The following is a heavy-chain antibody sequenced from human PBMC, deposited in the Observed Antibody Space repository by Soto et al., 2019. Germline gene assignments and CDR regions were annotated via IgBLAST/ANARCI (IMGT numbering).Heavy chain of an antibody. CDR1: GYTFTSYG. J-gene: IGHJ6*02. CDR3: ARDHGGPTTVTTYHYYYYGMDV. CDR2: ISAYKGNT. V-gene: IGHV1-18*01. D-gene: IGHD4-17*01. Sequence: QVQLVQSGAEVKKPGASVKVSCKASGYTFTSYGISWVRQAPGQGLEWRGWISAYKGNTNYAQELQGRVTMTTDTSTSTAYMELRSLRSDDTAVYYCARDHGGPTTVTTYHYYYYGMDVWGQGTTVTVSS.